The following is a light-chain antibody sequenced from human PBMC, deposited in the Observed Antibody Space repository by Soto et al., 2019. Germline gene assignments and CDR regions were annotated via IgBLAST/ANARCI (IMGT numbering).Light chain of an antibody. CDR2: AVS. Sequence: QSALAQPASVSGSPGQSITISFTLSISDVGLYDYCSGYHQHPGKAPHLMIYAVSNRHSGVSNRFSASKSGKTASMFISGLQAEDEADYYCSSYTSDSSYVFGSGTKVTVL. CDR3: SSYTSDSSYV. CDR1: ISDVGLYDY. V-gene: IGLV2-14*01. J-gene: IGLJ1*01.